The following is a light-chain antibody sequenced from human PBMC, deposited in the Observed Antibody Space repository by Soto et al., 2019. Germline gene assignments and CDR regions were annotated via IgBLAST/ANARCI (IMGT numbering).Light chain of an antibody. J-gene: IGKJ1*01. CDR2: DAS. Sequence: EIVLTQSPATLSLSPGERATLSCRASQSVSRYFAWYQQKPGQAPRLLIYDASNRATVIPARFSGSGSGTDFTLTISSLEPEDFAVYYCQQRSNWPPWTFGQGTKVEIK. CDR1: QSVSRY. V-gene: IGKV3-11*01. CDR3: QQRSNWPPWT.